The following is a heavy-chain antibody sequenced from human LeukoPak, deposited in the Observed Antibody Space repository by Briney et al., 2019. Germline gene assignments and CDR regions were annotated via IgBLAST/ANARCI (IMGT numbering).Heavy chain of an antibody. J-gene: IGHJ4*02. CDR3: ARDLSSYYYDSSGYSVFDY. V-gene: IGHV1-18*01. Sequence: ASVKVSCRASGYTFTSYGISWVRQAPGQGLEWMGWISAYNGNTNYAQKLQGRVTMTTDTSTSTAYMELRSLRSDDTAVYYCARDLSSYYYDSSGYSVFDYWGQGTLVTVSS. CDR2: ISAYNGNT. D-gene: IGHD3-22*01. CDR1: GYTFTSYG.